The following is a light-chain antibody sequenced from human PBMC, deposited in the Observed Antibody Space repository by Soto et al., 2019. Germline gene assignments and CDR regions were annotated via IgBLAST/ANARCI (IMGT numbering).Light chain of an antibody. V-gene: IGLV1-44*01. CDR2: SDN. CDR3: AAWDDSLNGHV. CDR1: SSNIGSNA. Sequence: QSVLTQPPSASGTPGQRVIISCSGSSSNIGSNAVNWYQQLPGTAPKLLTYSDNQRPSGVPDRFSGSKSGTSASLAISGLQSDDEADYYCAAWDDSLNGHVFGTGTKLTVL. J-gene: IGLJ1*01.